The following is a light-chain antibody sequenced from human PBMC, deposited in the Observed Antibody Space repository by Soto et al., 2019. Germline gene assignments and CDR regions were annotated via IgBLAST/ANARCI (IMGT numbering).Light chain of an antibody. V-gene: IGKV1-16*02. Sequence: DIQMTQSPSSLSASIGDRITITCRARQGISNYLAWFQQKPGKDPRSLIYAASNLQSGVPSKFSGSGSGTDFTLTISSLQPEDSATYSCQQYNTYPLTFGGGTKVEIK. J-gene: IGKJ4*01. CDR3: QQYNTYPLT. CDR1: QGISNY. CDR2: AAS.